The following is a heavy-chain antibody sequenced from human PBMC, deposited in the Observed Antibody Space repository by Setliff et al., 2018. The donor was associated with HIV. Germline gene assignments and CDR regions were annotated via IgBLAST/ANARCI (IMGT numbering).Heavy chain of an antibody. V-gene: IGHV1-2*02. CDR2: INPNSGAT. CDR3: ALASIVSTARWNH. Sequence: GASVKVSCKASGYTFSGYYLHWVRRAPGQGLEWMGWINPNSGATNYAQSFQGRVTMTRDTSISTAYMDLRSLTSDDTAVYYCALASIVSTARWNHWGRGTTVTVSS. D-gene: IGHD1-26*01. CDR1: GYTFSGYY. J-gene: IGHJ4*02.